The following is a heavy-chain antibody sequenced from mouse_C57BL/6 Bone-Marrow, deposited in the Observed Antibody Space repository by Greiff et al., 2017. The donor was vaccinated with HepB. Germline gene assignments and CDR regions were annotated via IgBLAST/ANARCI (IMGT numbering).Heavy chain of an antibody. J-gene: IGHJ4*01. Sequence: EVKVEESGGGLVKPGGSLKLSCAASGFTFSSYTMSWVRQTPEKRLEWVATISGGGGNTYYPDSVKGRFTISRDNAKNTLYLQMSSLRSEDTALYYCARSMVTSYYAMDYWGQGTSVTVSS. CDR1: GFTFSSYT. CDR2: ISGGGGNT. CDR3: ARSMVTSYYAMDY. D-gene: IGHD2-2*01. V-gene: IGHV5-9*01.